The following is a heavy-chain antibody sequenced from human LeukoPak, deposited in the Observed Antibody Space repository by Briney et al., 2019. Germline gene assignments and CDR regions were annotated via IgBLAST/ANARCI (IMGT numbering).Heavy chain of an antibody. Sequence: SETLSLTCAVSGGSISSGGYSWSWLRQPPGKGLEWIGYIYYSGSTNYNPSLKSRVTISVDTSKNQFSLKLSSVTAADTAVYYCARSPYSSSWFDYWGQGTLVTVSS. D-gene: IGHD6-13*01. CDR3: ARSPYSSSWFDY. CDR1: GGSISSGGYS. V-gene: IGHV4-61*08. J-gene: IGHJ4*02. CDR2: IYYSGST.